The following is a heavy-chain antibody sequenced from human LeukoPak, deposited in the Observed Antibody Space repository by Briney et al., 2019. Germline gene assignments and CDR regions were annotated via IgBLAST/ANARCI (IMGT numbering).Heavy chain of an antibody. Sequence: GGSLRLSCAASGFTVSSNHMSWVRQAPGKGLEWVSAISGSGGSTYYADSVKGRFTISRDNSNNTLYLQMNSLRAEDTAVYYCAKDSEKWGLLTGYWYFDLWGRGTLVTVSS. J-gene: IGHJ2*01. CDR3: AKDSEKWGLLTGYWYFDL. V-gene: IGHV3-23*01. CDR2: ISGSGGST. CDR1: GFTVSSNH. D-gene: IGHD1-26*01.